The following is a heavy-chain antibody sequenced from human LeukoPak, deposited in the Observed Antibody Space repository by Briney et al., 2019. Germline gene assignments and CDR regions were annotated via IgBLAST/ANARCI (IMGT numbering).Heavy chain of an antibody. J-gene: IGHJ4*02. Sequence: SETLSLTCGVSGGSITSTNWWSWVRRPPRQGLEWIGEVSLSGLTNYNPSLSSRVIMALDTSKNHLSLHLTSVTAADTAVYYCSRENGAFSPFGYWGQGYLVTVLS. CDR1: GGSITSTNW. D-gene: IGHD2-8*01. CDR2: VSLSGLT. CDR3: SRENGAFSPFGY. V-gene: IGHV4-4*02.